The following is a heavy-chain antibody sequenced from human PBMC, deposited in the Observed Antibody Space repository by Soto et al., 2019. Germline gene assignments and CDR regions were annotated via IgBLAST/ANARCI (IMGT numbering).Heavy chain of an antibody. CDR2: ISSSSSTI. CDR1: GFTFSTYS. J-gene: IGHJ4*02. CDR3: VRPTYCYHCSGTSAY. D-gene: IGHD3-22*01. Sequence: PGGSLRLSCAASGFTFSTYSMNWVRQAPGKGLEWVSYISSSSSTIFYTDSVKGRFTVSRDNAKNSLYLQMNSLRAEDTAVYYCVRPTYCYHCSGTSAYGGPGTLVTVFS. V-gene: IGHV3-48*01.